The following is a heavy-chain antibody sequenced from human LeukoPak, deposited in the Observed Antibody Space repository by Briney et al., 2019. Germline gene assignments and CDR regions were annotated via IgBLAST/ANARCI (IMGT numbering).Heavy chain of an antibody. D-gene: IGHD6-13*01. CDR2: IYYSGST. V-gene: IGHV4-59*01. CDR3: ARGWRGQQLVSGY. J-gene: IGHJ4*02. Sequence: SETLSLTCTVSGGSISSYYWSWIRQPPGKGLEWIGYIYYSGSTNYNPSLKSRVTISVDTSKNQFSLKLSSVTAADTAVYYCARGWRGQQLVSGYWGQGTLVTVSS. CDR1: GGSISSYY.